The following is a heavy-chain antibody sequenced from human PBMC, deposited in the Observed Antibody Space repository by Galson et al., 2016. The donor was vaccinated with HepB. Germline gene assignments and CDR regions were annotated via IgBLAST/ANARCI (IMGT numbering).Heavy chain of an antibody. D-gene: IGHD3-10*01. J-gene: IGHJ5*02. CDR2: ISWNSGNI. CDR3: AKPLTLLRGVLAS. Sequence: SLRLSCAASGFAFDDYAMHWVRQAPGKGLEWVSGISWNSGNIGYVDPVKGRFTISRDNAKKSLFLQMNSLRPEDTALYYCAKPLTLLRGVLASWGQGTLVTVSS. CDR1: GFAFDDYA. V-gene: IGHV3-9*01.